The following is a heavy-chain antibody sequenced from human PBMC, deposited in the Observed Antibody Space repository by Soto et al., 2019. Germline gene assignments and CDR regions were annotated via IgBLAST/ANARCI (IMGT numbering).Heavy chain of an antibody. CDR2: IWYDGSNK. CDR1: GFTFSSYG. J-gene: IGHJ5*02. Sequence: QVQLVESGGGVVQPGRSLRLSCAASGFTFSSYGMHWVRQAPGKGLEWVAVIWYDGSNKYYADSVKGRFTISRDNSKNTLYLQMNSLRAEDTAVYYCARGTQSGYPKNSWFDPWGQGTLVTVSS. CDR3: ARGTQSGYPKNSWFDP. V-gene: IGHV3-33*01. D-gene: IGHD3-3*01.